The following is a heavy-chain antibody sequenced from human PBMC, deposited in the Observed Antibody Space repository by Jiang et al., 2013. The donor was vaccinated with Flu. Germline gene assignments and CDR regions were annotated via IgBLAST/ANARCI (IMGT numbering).Heavy chain of an antibody. J-gene: IGHJ4*02. CDR1: SYW. V-gene: IGHV5-10-1*01. D-gene: IGHD3-22*01. CDR2: IDPSDSYT. Sequence: SYWISWVRQMPGKGLEWMGRIDPSDSYTNYSPSFQGHVTISADKSISTAYLQWSSLKASDTAMYYCARRPDYYDSSGYYNQYYFDYWGQGTLVTVSS. CDR3: ARRPDYYDSSGYYNQYYFDY.